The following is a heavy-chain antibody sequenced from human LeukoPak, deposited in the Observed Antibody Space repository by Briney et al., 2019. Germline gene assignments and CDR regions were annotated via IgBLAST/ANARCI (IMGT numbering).Heavy chain of an antibody. CDR1: GYSFTNKW. J-gene: IGHJ4*02. Sequence: PGESLKISCKGSGYSFTNKWIGWVRQMPGKGLECMGIICPGDSDTRYSPSFQGQVTVSVDKSITTAYLQWSSLKASDTAIYYCVRHGGPYYYGSGTYRSGYFDYRGQGTLVTVSS. V-gene: IGHV5-51*01. D-gene: IGHD3-10*01. CDR3: VRHGGPYYYGSGTYRSGYFDY. CDR2: ICPGDSDT.